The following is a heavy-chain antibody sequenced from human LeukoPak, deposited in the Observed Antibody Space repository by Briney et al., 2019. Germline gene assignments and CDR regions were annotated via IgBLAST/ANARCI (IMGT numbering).Heavy chain of an antibody. D-gene: IGHD3-3*01. Sequence: GGSLRLSCAASGFTFSSYAMSWVRQAPGKGLEWVSAISGSGGSTYYADSVKGRFTISRDNSKNTLYLQMNSLRAEDTAVYYCAKDRGSYYDFWSGYSTFDYWGQGTLVTVSS. J-gene: IGHJ4*02. CDR3: AKDRGSYYDFWSGYSTFDY. CDR1: GFTFSSYA. V-gene: IGHV3-23*01. CDR2: ISGSGGST.